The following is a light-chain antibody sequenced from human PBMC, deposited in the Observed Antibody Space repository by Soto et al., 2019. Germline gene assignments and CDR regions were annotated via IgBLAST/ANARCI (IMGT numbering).Light chain of an antibody. Sequence: DIQMTQSPSSLSASVGDRVTITCQASQDITNFLNWYQQKPGKAPKLLIYDASNLKTGVPSRFSGGGSGTDFTFNITSLQPEDIATYYCQRYGNLPPYTFGQGTKLEIK. J-gene: IGKJ2*01. CDR1: QDITNF. V-gene: IGKV1-33*01. CDR3: QRYGNLPPYT. CDR2: DAS.